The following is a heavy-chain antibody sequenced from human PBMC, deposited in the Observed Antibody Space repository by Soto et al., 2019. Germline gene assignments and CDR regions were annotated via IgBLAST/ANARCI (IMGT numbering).Heavy chain of an antibody. J-gene: IGHJ4*02. CDR2: ISGSGGST. CDR1: GFTFSSYA. Sequence: EVQLLESGGGLVQPGGSLRLSCAASGFTFSSYAMSWVRQAPGQGLEWVSAISGSGGSTYYADSVKGRFTISRDNSKNTLYLQMNSLRAEDTAVYYCAKGRVRDYYGSGSYSYTPDYFDYWGQGTLVTVSS. V-gene: IGHV3-23*01. D-gene: IGHD3-10*01. CDR3: AKGRVRDYYGSGSYSYTPDYFDY.